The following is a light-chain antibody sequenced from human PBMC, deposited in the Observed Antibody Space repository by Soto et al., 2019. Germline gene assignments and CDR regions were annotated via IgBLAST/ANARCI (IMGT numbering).Light chain of an antibody. CDR2: EVS. Sequence: QFALTQPPSASGSPGQSVTISCIGTSSDVGAYNYVSWYQQHPGKVPKLMIYEVSKRPSGVPDRFSASKSGNTASLTVSGLQAEDEADYYCSSHGGSNNFYIFGTGTKVTVL. J-gene: IGLJ1*01. CDR3: SSHGGSNNFYI. CDR1: SSDVGAYNY. V-gene: IGLV2-8*01.